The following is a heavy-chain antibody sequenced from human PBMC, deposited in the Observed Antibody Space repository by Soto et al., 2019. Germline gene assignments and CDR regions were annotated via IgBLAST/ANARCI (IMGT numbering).Heavy chain of an antibody. CDR3: VHSSRYAAFDM. V-gene: IGHV2-5*02. D-gene: IGHD3-9*01. J-gene: IGHJ3*02. CDR2: IYWDDDK. Sequence: KESGPTLVKSPQTLTLTCSFSRFSLTSSGVSVGWIRQPPGKALEWLAHIYWDDDKRYSPSLNSRLTITKDTSRNHVVLTMTNMDPVDTATFYCVHSSRYAAFDMWGLGTLVTVSS. CDR1: RFSLTSSGVS.